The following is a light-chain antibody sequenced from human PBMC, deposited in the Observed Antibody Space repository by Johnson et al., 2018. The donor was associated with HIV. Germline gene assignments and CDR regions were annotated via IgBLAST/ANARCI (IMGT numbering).Light chain of an antibody. CDR3: GTWDSSLSVLYV. CDR1: SSTFGNNY. Sequence: QSVLTQPPSVSAAPGQRVTISCSGASSTFGNNYVSWYQQLPGTAPKLLIYDNNKRPSGIPDRFSGSKSGTSATLGITGLQTGDEADYYCGTWDSSLSVLYVFGTGTKVTVL. V-gene: IGLV1-51*01. CDR2: DNN. J-gene: IGLJ1*01.